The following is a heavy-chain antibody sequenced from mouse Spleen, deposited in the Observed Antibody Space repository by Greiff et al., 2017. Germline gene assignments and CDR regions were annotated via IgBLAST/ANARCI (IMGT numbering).Heavy chain of an antibody. J-gene: IGHJ1*01. Sequence: EVKVVESGTVLARPGASVKMSCKASGYTFTVYNMHWVRQSHGKSLEWIGYINPNNGGTSYNQRFKGRATLTVNNSSSTPYLELRSLTSEDSAVYYCAGDWGYYWYFGVWGAGTTVTGSS. V-gene: IGHV1-22*01. CDR2: INPNNGGT. CDR1: GYTFTVYN. D-gene: IGHD4-1*01. CDR3: AGDWGYYWYFGV.